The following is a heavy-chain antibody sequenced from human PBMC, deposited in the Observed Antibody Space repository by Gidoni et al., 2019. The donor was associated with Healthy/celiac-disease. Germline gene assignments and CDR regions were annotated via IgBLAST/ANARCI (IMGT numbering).Heavy chain of an antibody. CDR2: IYYSGST. V-gene: IGHV4-61*01. J-gene: IGHJ5*02. CDR1: GGSVSSGSYY. CDR3: ARSSSGPNWFDP. Sequence: QVQLQESGPGLVKPSETLSLTCTVSGGSVSSGSYYWSWIRQPPGKGLEWLGYIYYSGSTNYNPSLKSRVTISVDTSKNQFSLKLSSVTAADTAVYYCARSSSGPNWFDPWGQGTLVTVSS. D-gene: IGHD6-19*01.